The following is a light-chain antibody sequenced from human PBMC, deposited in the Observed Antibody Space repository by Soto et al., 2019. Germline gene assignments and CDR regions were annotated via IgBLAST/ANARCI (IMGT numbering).Light chain of an antibody. CDR1: SGDVGGYDY. CDR2: EVS. V-gene: IGLV2-8*01. J-gene: IGLJ1*01. Sequence: QSVLTQPPSASGSPGQSVTISCAGTSGDVGGYDYVSWYQQHPGEAPKLIIYEVSKRPSGVPDRFSGSKFGNTASLTVSGLQAEDEADYYCSSYAGSNNYVFGSGTKVTVL. CDR3: SSYAGSNNYV.